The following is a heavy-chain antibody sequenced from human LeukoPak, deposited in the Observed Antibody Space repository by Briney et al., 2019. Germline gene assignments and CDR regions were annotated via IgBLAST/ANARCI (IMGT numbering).Heavy chain of an antibody. CDR3: AKGRGTTVTSAANY. CDR2: ISGSNDNT. V-gene: IGHV3-23*01. CDR1: GFTFSSYA. D-gene: IGHD4-17*01. Sequence: PGGSLRLSCAASGFTFSSYAMSWVRQAPGKGLEWVSSISGSNDNTYYADSVKDRFTISRDNSKNTLSLQMSSLRAEDTAVYYCAKGRGTTVTSAANYWGQGTLVTVSS. J-gene: IGHJ4*02.